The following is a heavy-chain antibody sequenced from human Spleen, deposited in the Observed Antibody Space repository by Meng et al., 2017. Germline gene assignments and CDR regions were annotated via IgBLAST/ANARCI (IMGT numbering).Heavy chain of an antibody. Sequence: ASVKVSCKASGYTFTSYDINWVRQATGQGLEWMGWMNPNSGNTGYAQKFQGRVTMTRNTSISTAYMELSSLRSEDTAVYYCARAFPDYDFWSGYSFYYYYGMDVWGQGTMVTVSS. J-gene: IGHJ6*02. CDR3: ARAFPDYDFWSGYSFYYYYGMDV. V-gene: IGHV1-8*01. CDR2: MNPNSGNT. CDR1: GYTFTSYD. D-gene: IGHD3-3*01.